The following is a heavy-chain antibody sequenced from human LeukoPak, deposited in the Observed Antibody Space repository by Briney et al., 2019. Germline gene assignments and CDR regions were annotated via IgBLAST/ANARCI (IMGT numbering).Heavy chain of an antibody. CDR1: GFTFSDAW. V-gene: IGHV3-15*01. CDR3: TTANGGL. Sequence: GGSLRLSCAASGFTFSDAWMTWVRQAPGKGLEWVGRIKSKTDGGTSYYAAPVKGRFTISRDDSKNTLYLHMNSLKPEDTAVYYCTTANGGLWGRGTVVTVSS. CDR2: IKSKTDGGTS. J-gene: IGHJ2*01. D-gene: IGHD4-23*01.